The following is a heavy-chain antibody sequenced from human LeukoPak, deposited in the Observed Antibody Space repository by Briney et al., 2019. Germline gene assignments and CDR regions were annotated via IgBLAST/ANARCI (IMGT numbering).Heavy chain of an antibody. J-gene: IGHJ4*02. CDR1: GGTFSSYA. CDR2: IIPILGIA. D-gene: IGHD6-19*01. V-gene: IGHV1-69*04. CDR3: AREREVAGFDY. Sequence: ASVKVSCKASGGTFSSYAISWVRQAPGQGLEWMGRIIPILGIANYAQKFQGRVTITADKPTSTAYMELSSLRSEDTAVYYCAREREVAGFDYWGQGTLVTVSS.